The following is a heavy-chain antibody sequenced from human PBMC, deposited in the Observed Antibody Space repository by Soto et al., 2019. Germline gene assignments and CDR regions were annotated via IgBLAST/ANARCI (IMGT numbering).Heavy chain of an antibody. Sequence: QVQLQESSPGLVKPSETLSLTCTVSSGSVSSGGYYWSWIRQPPGKGLEWIGYIYNSRATSYNPSLKSRVSISVDTSKNQFSLKLSSVTAADTAVYYCARLHEALDFWGQGTLVTVSS. CDR1: SGSVSSGGYY. D-gene: IGHD4-4*01. CDR3: ARLHEALDF. V-gene: IGHV4-61*08. J-gene: IGHJ4*02. CDR2: IYNSRAT.